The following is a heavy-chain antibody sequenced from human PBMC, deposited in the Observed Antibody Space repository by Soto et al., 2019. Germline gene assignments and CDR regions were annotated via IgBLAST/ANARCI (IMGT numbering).Heavy chain of an antibody. CDR3: ARARDYSNYEDYFDY. CDR2: IKQDGSEK. V-gene: IGHV3-7*01. Sequence: EVQLVESGGGLVQPGGSLRLSCAASGFTFSSYWMSWVRQAPGKGLEWVANIKQDGSEKYYVDSVKGRFTISGDNAKNSLYLQMNSLRAEDTAVYYCARARDYSNYEDYFDYWGQGTLVTVSS. D-gene: IGHD4-4*01. J-gene: IGHJ4*02. CDR1: GFTFSSYW.